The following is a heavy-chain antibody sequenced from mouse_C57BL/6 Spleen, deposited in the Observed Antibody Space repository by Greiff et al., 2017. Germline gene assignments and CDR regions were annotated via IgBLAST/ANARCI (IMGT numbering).Heavy chain of an antibody. CDR2: ISSGGDYI. CDR1: GFTFSSYA. Sequence: EVKLMESGEGLVKPGGSLKLSCAASGFTFSSYAMSWVRQTPEKRLEWVAYISSGGDYIYYADTVKGRFTISRDNARNTLYLQMSSLKSEDTAMYYCTRDPYYGSSPYYFDYWGQGTTLTVSS. CDR3: TRDPYYGSSPYYFDY. D-gene: IGHD1-1*01. J-gene: IGHJ2*01. V-gene: IGHV5-9-1*02.